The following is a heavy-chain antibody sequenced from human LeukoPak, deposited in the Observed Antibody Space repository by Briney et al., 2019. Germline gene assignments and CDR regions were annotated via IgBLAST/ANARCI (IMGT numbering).Heavy chain of an antibody. V-gene: IGHV4-4*07. Sequence: PSETLSLTCTVSGGSISSYYWSWIRQPAGKGLEWIGRIYTSGSTNYNPSLKSRVTMSVDTSKNQFSLKLSSVTAADTAVYYCARDRTRRYYDILTGHNWFDPWGQGTLVTVSS. D-gene: IGHD3-9*01. CDR2: IYTSGST. CDR3: ARDRTRRYYDILTGHNWFDP. CDR1: GGSISSYY. J-gene: IGHJ5*02.